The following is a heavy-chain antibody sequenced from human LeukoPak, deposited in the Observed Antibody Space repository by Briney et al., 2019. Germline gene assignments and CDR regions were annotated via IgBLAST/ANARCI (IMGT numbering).Heavy chain of an antibody. V-gene: IGHV4-39*01. CDR1: DGSVSSTSYY. J-gene: IGHJ3*01. CDR3: EKAGVRYFDSSGLYAFDF. Sequence: SETLSLTCAVSDGSVSSTSYYWAWIRQPPGKGLGWIGTIYYSGSTYHNPSLRSRVTLSVDTSRNQSSLRLSSVDAADTAVYYCEKAGVRYFDSSGLYAFDFWGQGTTVTVSS. CDR2: IYYSGST. D-gene: IGHD3-22*01.